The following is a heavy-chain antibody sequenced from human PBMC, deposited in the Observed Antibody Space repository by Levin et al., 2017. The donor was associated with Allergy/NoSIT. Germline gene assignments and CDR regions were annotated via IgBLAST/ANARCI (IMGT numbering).Heavy chain of an antibody. CDR2: IYYTGTT. Sequence: LRLSCTVFGDSISSGGDYWSWIRQHPGKGLEWIGYIYYTGTTDYNPSLRSRVVMSVDTSQNQFSLKLSSVTAADTAIYYCAKARAAAGNFDSWGQGTLVTVSS. D-gene: IGHD6-13*01. J-gene: IGHJ4*02. V-gene: IGHV4-31*03. CDR1: GDSISSGGDY. CDR3: AKARAAAGNFDS.